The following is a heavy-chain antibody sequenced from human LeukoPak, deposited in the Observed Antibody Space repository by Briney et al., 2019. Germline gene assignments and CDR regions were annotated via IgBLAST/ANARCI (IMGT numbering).Heavy chain of an antibody. J-gene: IGHJ3*02. V-gene: IGHV1-46*01. CDR1: GYTFTSYY. D-gene: IGHD4-17*01. CDR2: INPSGGST. Sequence: ASVKVSCKASGYTFTSYYMHWVRQAPGQGLEWMGIINPSGGSTSYAQKFQGRVTMTRDTSTSTVYMELSSPRSEDTAVYYCARNHDYGDLRGAFDIWGQGTMVTVSS. CDR3: ARNHDYGDLRGAFDI.